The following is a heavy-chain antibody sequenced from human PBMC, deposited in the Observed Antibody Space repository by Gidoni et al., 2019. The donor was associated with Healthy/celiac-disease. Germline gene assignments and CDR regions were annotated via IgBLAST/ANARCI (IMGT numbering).Heavy chain of an antibody. D-gene: IGHD4-17*01. CDR3: AREAVPVGFNP. V-gene: IGHV4-61*02. Sequence: QVQLQESGPGLVKPSQTLSLTCTVSGGSISSGSYYWSWIRQPAGKGLEWIGRIYTSGSTNYNPSLKSRVTISVDTSKNQFSLKLSSVTAADTAVYYCAREAVPVGFNPWGQGTLVTVSS. J-gene: IGHJ5*02. CDR1: GGSISSGSYY. CDR2: IYTSGST.